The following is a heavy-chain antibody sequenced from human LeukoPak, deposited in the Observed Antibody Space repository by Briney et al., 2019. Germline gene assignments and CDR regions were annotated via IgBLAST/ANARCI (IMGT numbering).Heavy chain of an antibody. J-gene: IGHJ4*02. Sequence: WAALRLSCAASRFTFSSYAMSWVRQAPGKGVEWVSAISGSGGSTYYADSVKGRFTISRDNSKNPLYLQMNSLRAEDTAVYYCAKTPPQEWLLSPGDYWGQGTLVTVSS. CDR1: RFTFSSYA. D-gene: IGHD3-3*01. CDR3: AKTPPQEWLLSPGDY. CDR2: ISGSGGST. V-gene: IGHV3-23*01.